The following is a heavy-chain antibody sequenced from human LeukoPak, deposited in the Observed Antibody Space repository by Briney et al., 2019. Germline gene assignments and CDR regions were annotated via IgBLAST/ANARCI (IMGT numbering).Heavy chain of an antibody. D-gene: IGHD6-19*01. CDR3: ARQPGSGNDYYYYGMDV. Sequence: GESLKISCKGSGYTFTTHWIGWVRPMPGKGLEWMAIIYPGGSDIRYSPSFQGQVSISVDRSINTAYLQWSSLEASDTAMYYCARQPGSGNDYYYYGMDVWGQGTTVTVSS. CDR2: IYPGGSDI. J-gene: IGHJ6*02. V-gene: IGHV5-51*01. CDR1: GYTFTTHW.